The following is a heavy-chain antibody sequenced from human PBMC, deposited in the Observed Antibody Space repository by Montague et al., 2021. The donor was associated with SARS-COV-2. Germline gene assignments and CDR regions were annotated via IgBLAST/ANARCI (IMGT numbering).Heavy chain of an antibody. Sequence: SLRLSCAASGITFNTYWMHWVRLVVGKGLVWVSRINHDGSIATYADSVKGRFAISRDNAKNTLFLQMNSLTVEDTAVYYCAGDVGPYFYYGMDVWGQGTTVSVS. CDR2: INHDGSIA. J-gene: IGHJ6*02. CDR3: AGDVGPYFYYGMDV. CDR1: GITFNTYW. V-gene: IGHV3-74*01. D-gene: IGHD3-10*01.